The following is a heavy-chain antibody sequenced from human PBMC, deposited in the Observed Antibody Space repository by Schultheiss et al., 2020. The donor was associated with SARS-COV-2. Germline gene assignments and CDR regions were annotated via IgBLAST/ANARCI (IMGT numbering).Heavy chain of an antibody. D-gene: IGHD3-16*01. Sequence: GGSLRLSCAASEFTFSSYAMSWVRRAPGEGLEWVSAISASGASTYYADSVKGRFTISRDNSKNTLYLQMNSLRTEDTAVYYCARAQVITLDYWGQGTLVTVSS. CDR3: ARAQVITLDY. J-gene: IGHJ4*02. CDR2: ISASGAST. V-gene: IGHV3-23*01. CDR1: EFTFSSYA.